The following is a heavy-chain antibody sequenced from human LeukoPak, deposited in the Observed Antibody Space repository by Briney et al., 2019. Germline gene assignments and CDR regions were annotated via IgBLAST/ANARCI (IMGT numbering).Heavy chain of an antibody. J-gene: IGHJ4*02. CDR3: AKDLGYCSSFSCPFDY. D-gene: IGHD2-2*01. CDR2: ISGSGGST. V-gene: IGHV3-23*01. Sequence: GGSLRLSCAVSGFSFSSYTMSWVRQAPGKGLEWVSAISGSGGSTHYADCVKGRFTISRDNSKNTLFLQMNSLRAEDTAVYYCAKDLGYCSSFSCPFDYWGQGTLVTVSS. CDR1: GFSFSSYT.